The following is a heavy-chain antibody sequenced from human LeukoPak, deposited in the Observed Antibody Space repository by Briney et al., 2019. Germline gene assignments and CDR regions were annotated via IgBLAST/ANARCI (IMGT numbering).Heavy chain of an antibody. CDR2: ISSSGSTI. Sequence: GGSLRLSCAASGFTFSSYEMNWVRQAPGKGLEWVSYISSSGSTIYYADSVKGRFTISRDNAKNSLYLQMNSLRAEDTAVYYCAIVLRYFDWLYPYDYWGQGTLATVSS. CDR3: AIVLRYFDWLYPYDY. CDR1: GFTFSSYE. J-gene: IGHJ4*02. V-gene: IGHV3-48*03. D-gene: IGHD3-9*01.